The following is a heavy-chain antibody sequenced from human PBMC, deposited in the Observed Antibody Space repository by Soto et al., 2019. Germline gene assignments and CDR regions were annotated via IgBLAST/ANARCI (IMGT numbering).Heavy chain of an antibody. V-gene: IGHV1-18*04. D-gene: IGHD1-26*01. J-gene: IGHJ6*02. CDR1: AYTFICYG. CDR3: ARESGSAAPYYYYYAMDV. CDR2: ISGYNGET. Sequence: ASVKVSCKASAYTFICYGSSRVRLAPGQGLESLGRISGYNGETRYAQNFQGRVTITTDASTDTAYMDLRTLRSDDTAVYYRARESGSAAPYYYYYAMDVSGQGTTVTVSS.